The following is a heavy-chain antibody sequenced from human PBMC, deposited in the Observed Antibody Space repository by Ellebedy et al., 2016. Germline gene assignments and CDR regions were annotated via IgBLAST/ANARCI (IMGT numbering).Heavy chain of an antibody. CDR2: VYRTGST. Sequence: GSLRLSXTVSGDSIFNAGAYWSWIRQPPGKTLEWIGYVYRTGSTKLNPSLKSRVTMSVDTSKNQFSLKLYSVTAPDTAVYYCARGLYFDSSGYHYWFDPWGQGTLATVSS. J-gene: IGHJ5*02. CDR1: GDSIFNAGAY. D-gene: IGHD3-22*01. CDR3: ARGLYFDSSGYHYWFDP. V-gene: IGHV4-61*08.